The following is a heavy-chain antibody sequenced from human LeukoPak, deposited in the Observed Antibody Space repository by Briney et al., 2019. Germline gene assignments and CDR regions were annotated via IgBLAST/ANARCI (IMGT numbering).Heavy chain of an antibody. Sequence: GASVKVSCKASGYTFTSYGISWVRQAPGQGLEWMGWISANNRNTNYAQKVQGRVTMTTDTSTSTAYMELRSLRFDDTAVYYCVRHYAAGWFDPWGQGTLVTVSS. CDR1: GYTFTSYG. CDR3: VRHYAAGWFDP. D-gene: IGHD3-16*01. CDR2: ISANNRNT. V-gene: IGHV1-18*01. J-gene: IGHJ5*02.